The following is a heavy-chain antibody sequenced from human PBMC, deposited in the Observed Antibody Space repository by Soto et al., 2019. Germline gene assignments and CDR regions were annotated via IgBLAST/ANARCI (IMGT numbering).Heavy chain of an antibody. CDR3: ARAPGWSGCSYYYGMDV. V-gene: IGHV4-30-2*01. Sequence: QLQLQESGSGLVKPSQTLSLTCAVSGGSISSGGYSWSWIRQPPGKGLEWIGYIYHGGSTYYTPSLKSRVTISVDGSKNQFSLKLSSVTAADTAVYYCARAPGWSGCSYYYGMDVWGQGTTVTVSS. CDR1: GGSISSGGYS. J-gene: IGHJ6*02. D-gene: IGHD3-3*01. CDR2: IYHGGST.